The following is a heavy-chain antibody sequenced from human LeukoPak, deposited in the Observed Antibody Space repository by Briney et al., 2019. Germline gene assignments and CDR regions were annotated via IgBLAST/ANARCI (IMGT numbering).Heavy chain of an antibody. V-gene: IGHV1-18*01. D-gene: IGHD6-6*01. J-gene: IGHJ5*02. CDR1: GYTFTSYG. Sequence: ASVKVSCKASGYTFTSYGISWVRQAPGQGLEWMGWISAYNGNTNYAQKLQGRVTMTTDTSTSTAYMELRSLRSDDTAVYYCARDWGYSSSGGWFDPWGQGTLVTVSS. CDR3: ARDWGYSSSGGWFDP. CDR2: ISAYNGNT.